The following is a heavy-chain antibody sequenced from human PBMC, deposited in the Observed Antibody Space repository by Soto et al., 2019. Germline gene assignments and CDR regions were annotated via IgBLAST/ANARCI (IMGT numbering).Heavy chain of an antibody. CDR1: SGSISSSNW. CDR3: ARDTGAGLDY. V-gene: IGHV4-4*02. J-gene: IGHJ4*02. D-gene: IGHD1-1*01. Sequence: QVQLQESGPGLLKPSGTLSLTCAVSSGSISSSNWWSWVRQPPGKGLEWIGEIHHSGSTSYNPSLNSRVTISVDKSKNQFSLRLSSVTAADTAVYYCARDTGAGLDYWGQGTLVTVSS. CDR2: IHHSGST.